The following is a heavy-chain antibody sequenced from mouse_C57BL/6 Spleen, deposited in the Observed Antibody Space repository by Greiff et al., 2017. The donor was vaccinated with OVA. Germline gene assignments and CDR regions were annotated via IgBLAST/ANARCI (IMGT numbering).Heavy chain of an antibody. J-gene: IGHJ1*03. V-gene: IGHV1-76*01. CDR1: GYTFTDYY. Sequence: VQRVESGAELVRPGASVKLSCKASGYTFTDYYINWVKQRPGQGLEWIARIYPGSGNTYYNEKFKGKATLTAEKSSSTAYMQLSSLTSEDSAVYFFAREGNYGNYGWYFDVWGTGTTVTVSS. D-gene: IGHD2-1*01. CDR2: IYPGSGNT. CDR3: AREGNYGNYGWYFDV.